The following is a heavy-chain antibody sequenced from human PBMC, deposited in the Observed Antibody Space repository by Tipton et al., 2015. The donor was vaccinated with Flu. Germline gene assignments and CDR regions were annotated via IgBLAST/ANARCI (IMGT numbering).Heavy chain of an antibody. CDR3: TTRPGMGHC. CDR1: GIPFSIYA. V-gene: IGHV3-23*01. J-gene: IGHJ4*02. Sequence: SLRLSCAASGIPFSIYAMSWVRQAPGKGLEWVSAINNNGGATYYTDSVKSRFTISRDNSKNTLYLQMNSLRAEDTAVYYCTTRPGMGHCRGQGTLVPVSS. D-gene: IGHD1-14*01. CDR2: INNNGGAT.